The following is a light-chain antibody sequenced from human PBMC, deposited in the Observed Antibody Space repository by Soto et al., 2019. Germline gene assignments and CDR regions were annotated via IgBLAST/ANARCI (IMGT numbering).Light chain of an antibody. J-gene: IGLJ2*01. CDR3: QVWDTASDHVV. CDR1: NIGSKS. Sequence: SSELTQPPSVSVAPGQTDRIACGGNNIGSKSVHWYQHKPGQAPVLVVYGDSDRPSGIPERFSGSSSGNTATLTINRVEAGDEADYYIQVWDTASDHVVFGGGTKLTVL. CDR2: GDS. V-gene: IGLV3-21*02.